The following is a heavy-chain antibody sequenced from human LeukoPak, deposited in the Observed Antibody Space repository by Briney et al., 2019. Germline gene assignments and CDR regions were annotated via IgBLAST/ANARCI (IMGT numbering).Heavy chain of an antibody. J-gene: IGHJ4*02. CDR2: INHSGST. CDR1: VGSFSGYY. Sequence: SETLSLTCAVYVGSFSGYYWSWIRHPPGKGLEWIGEINHSGSTNYNPSLKSRVTISADKSKNQFSPTLSSVAAAATAVYYCATRDYGESGYSFDYWGQGTLVSVSS. D-gene: IGHD4-17*01. CDR3: ATRDYGESGYSFDY. V-gene: IGHV4-34*01.